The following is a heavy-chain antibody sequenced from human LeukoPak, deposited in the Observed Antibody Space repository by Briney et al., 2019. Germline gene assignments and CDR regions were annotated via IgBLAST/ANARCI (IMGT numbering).Heavy chain of an antibody. CDR2: ISGSGGST. V-gene: IGHV3-23*01. CDR3: AKDFSSLVLLTVDY. D-gene: IGHD2-21*02. Sequence: GGSLRLSCAASGFTFSSYAMSWVRQAPGKGLEWVSAISGSGGSTYCADSVKGRFTISRDNSKNTLYLQMNSLRAEDTAVYYCAKDFSSLVLLTVDYWGQGTLVTVSS. J-gene: IGHJ4*02. CDR1: GFTFSSYA.